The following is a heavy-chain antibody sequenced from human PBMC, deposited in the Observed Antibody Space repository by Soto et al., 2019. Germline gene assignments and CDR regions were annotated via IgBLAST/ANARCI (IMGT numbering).Heavy chain of an antibody. CDR3: ARDISVAGTGKWYCDY. CDR1: GYTFTSYY. J-gene: IGHJ4*02. Sequence: QVQLVQSGAEVKKPGASVKVSCKASGYTFTSYYMHWVRQAPGQGLEWMGIIKPSGGSTSYAQKFQGRVTMTMDTSTSTVYMELSSLRSEDTSVYYCARDISVAGTGKWYCDYWGQGTLVTVSS. D-gene: IGHD6-19*01. CDR2: IKPSGGST. V-gene: IGHV1-46*03.